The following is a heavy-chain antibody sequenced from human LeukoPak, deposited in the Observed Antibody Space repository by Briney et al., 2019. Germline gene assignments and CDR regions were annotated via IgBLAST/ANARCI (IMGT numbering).Heavy chain of an antibody. Sequence: ASVEVSCKASGYTFTSYGISWVRQAPGQGLEWMGWISAYNGNTNYAQKLQGRVAMTTDTSTSTAYMELRSLRSDDTAVYYCARDEDIAAAGRMVDYWGQGTLVTVSS. J-gene: IGHJ4*02. CDR3: ARDEDIAAAGRMVDY. V-gene: IGHV1-18*01. D-gene: IGHD6-13*01. CDR1: GYTFTSYG. CDR2: ISAYNGNT.